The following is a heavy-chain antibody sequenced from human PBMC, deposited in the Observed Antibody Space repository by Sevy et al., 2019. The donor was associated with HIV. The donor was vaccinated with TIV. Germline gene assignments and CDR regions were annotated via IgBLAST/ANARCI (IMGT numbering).Heavy chain of an antibody. V-gene: IGHV3-48*02. J-gene: IGHJ3*02. D-gene: IGHD3-16*01. CDR2: ISSSSSTI. CDR3: ASDPGVMTDDAFDI. CDR1: GFTFSSYS. Sequence: GGSLRLSCAASGFTFSSYSMNWVRQAPGKGLEWVSYISSSSSTIYYPDSVKGRFTISRDNAKNSLYLQMNSLRDEDTAVYYCASDPGVMTDDAFDIWGQGTMVTVSS.